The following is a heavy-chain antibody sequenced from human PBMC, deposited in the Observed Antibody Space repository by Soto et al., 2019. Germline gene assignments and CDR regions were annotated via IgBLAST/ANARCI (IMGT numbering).Heavy chain of an antibody. CDR1: GGSTSNYY. CDR2: VYYSGST. V-gene: IGHV4-59*01. Sequence: SETLSLTCTVSGGSTSNYYWSWIRQPPGKRLEWIGYVYYSGSTNYNPSLKSRLTISVDTAKNQFSLKLRSVTAADTAVYYCARDVRFLQWLNGMDFWGQGTTVTVSS. J-gene: IGHJ6*02. D-gene: IGHD3-3*01. CDR3: ARDVRFLQWLNGMDF.